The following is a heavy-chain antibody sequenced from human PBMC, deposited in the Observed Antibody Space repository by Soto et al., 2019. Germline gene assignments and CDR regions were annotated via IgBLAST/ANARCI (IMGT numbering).Heavy chain of an antibody. J-gene: IGHJ6*03. Sequence: EVQLVESGGGLVQPGGSLRLSCAASAFTLSTYWMSWVRQAPGKGQEWVATIKQDGSETHYVDSVKGRFTISRDNAENSRDLQMNSLRAEDTAVYYCVRGCGRASCPYYLDVWGKGTTVTVSS. CDR3: VRGCGRASCPYYLDV. CDR1: AFTLSTYW. D-gene: IGHD2-2*01. CDR2: IKQDGSET. V-gene: IGHV3-7*01.